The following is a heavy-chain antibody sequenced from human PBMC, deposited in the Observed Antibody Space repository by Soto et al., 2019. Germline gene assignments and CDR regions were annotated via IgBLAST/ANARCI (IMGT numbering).Heavy chain of an antibody. J-gene: IGHJ6*02. Sequence: SETLSLTCAVYGGSFSGYYWSWIRQPPGKGLEWIGEINHSGSTNYNPSLKSRVTISVDTSRNQFSLKLSSVTAADTAVYYCARGASMVRGVIGYYYYYGMDVWGQGTTVTVSS. CDR2: INHSGST. V-gene: IGHV4-34*01. CDR3: ARGASMVRGVIGYYYYYGMDV. D-gene: IGHD3-10*01. CDR1: GGSFSGYY.